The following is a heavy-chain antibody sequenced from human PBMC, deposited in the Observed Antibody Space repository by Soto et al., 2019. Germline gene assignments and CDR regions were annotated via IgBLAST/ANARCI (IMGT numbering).Heavy chain of an antibody. V-gene: IGHV4-59*08. CDR2: IYYSGST. CDR1: GGSISSYY. D-gene: IGHD2-2*01. J-gene: IGHJ4*02. Sequence: PSETLSLTCTVSGGSISSYYWSWIRQPPGKGLEWIGYIYYSGSTNYNPSLKSRVTISVDTSKNQFSLKLSSVTAADTAVYYCARLLDPHQPLARWGQGTLVTVS. CDR3: ARLLDPHQPLAR.